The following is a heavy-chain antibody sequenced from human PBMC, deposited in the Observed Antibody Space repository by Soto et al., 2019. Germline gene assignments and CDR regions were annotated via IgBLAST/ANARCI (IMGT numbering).Heavy chain of an antibody. J-gene: IGHJ3*02. Sequence: QVQLQESGPGLVKPSQALSLTCTVSGGSMSSGDYYWSWIRQPPGKGLVWVGSIYYTGSTYYKPSLKSRVTISVDTSNNEFSLRLSSLAAAETAVYYCARDKWGLPLDIWGHGTMVTVSS. CDR2: IYYTGST. CDR3: ARDKWGLPLDI. CDR1: GGSMSSGDYY. V-gene: IGHV4-30-4*01. D-gene: IGHD7-27*01.